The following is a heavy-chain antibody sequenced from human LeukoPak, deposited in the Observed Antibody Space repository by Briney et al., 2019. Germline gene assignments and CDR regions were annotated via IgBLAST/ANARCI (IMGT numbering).Heavy chain of an antibody. D-gene: IGHD5-18*01. V-gene: IGHV1-69*01. CDR2: IIPIFGTA. CDR3: AREDVDTAMVTSPLMG. Sequence: GASVKVSCKASGGTFSSYAISWVRQAPGQGLEWMGGIIPIFGTANYAQKFQGRVTITADESTSTAYMELSSLRSEDTAVYYCAREDVDTAMVTSPLMGRGQGTLVTVSS. J-gene: IGHJ4*02. CDR1: GGTFSSYA.